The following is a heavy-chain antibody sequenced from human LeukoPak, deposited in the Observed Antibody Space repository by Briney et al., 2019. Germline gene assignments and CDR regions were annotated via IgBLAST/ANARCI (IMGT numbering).Heavy chain of an antibody. J-gene: IGHJ4*02. Sequence: ASVRVSCKTSGYIFIGYYMHWVRQAPGQGLEWMGWIDPKSGGTKYAQKFQGRVTMTRDMSISTAYMDLRRLKSDDTAVYYCVRDMDRGQWLVRPYNWGQGTLVTVSS. V-gene: IGHV1-2*02. CDR3: VRDMDRGQWLVRPYN. CDR2: IDPKSGGT. CDR1: GYIFIGYY. D-gene: IGHD6-19*01.